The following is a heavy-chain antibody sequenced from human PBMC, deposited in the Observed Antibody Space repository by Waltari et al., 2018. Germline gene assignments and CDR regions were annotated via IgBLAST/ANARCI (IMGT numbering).Heavy chain of an antibody. D-gene: IGHD1-26*01. CDR3: ARDSGSYRFDY. CDR1: GFTFRDYH. V-gene: IGHV3-11*04. CDR2: SGGGGNII. Sequence: QVQLVESGGGLVKPGGSLRLSCAASGFTFRDYHMTWLRQAPGRGLEWVSCSGGGGNIIDDSDSVKGRFHISRDNAKNSMYLQMNSLSAEDTAVYYCARDSGSYRFDYWGQGTLVTVSS. J-gene: IGHJ4*02.